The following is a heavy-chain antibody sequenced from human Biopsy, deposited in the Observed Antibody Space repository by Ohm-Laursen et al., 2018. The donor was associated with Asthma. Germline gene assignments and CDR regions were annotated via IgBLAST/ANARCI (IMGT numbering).Heavy chain of an antibody. Sequence: SLRLSCTASGFNFSYYSMIWVRQAPGTVLEWVAAISSGSDYIFYADSVKGRFTISRDNAKNSLYLQMNSLRAEDAAVYYCARTFHFWSPYHAEHYQLWGQGTLVTVSS. V-gene: IGHV3-21*01. J-gene: IGHJ1*01. CDR2: ISSGSDYI. CDR1: GFNFSYYS. CDR3: ARTFHFWSPYHAEHYQL. D-gene: IGHD3-3*01.